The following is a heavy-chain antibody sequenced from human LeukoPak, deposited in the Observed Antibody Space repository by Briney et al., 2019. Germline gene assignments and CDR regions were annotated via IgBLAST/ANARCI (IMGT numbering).Heavy chain of an antibody. J-gene: IGHJ5*02. Sequence: GGPLRLSCVASGFSFDKFGMHWVRQAPGKGLEYVSSVSADESGKYYTKSVRGRFSISRDNSKNTMYLQLGNLRPDDMGIYYCASLDRSEIPWGPGTLVTVSS. CDR3: ASLDRSEIP. D-gene: IGHD1-26*01. CDR1: GFSFDKFG. V-gene: IGHV3-64*01. CDR2: VSADESGK.